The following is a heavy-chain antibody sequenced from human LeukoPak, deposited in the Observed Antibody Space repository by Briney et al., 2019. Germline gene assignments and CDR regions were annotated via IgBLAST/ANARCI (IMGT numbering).Heavy chain of an antibody. CDR3: ARTIVGETYDAFDI. CDR1: GFTVSSNY. D-gene: IGHD1-26*01. Sequence: GGSLRLSCAASGFTVSSNYMSWVRQAPGKGLEWVSIIYSGGSPYYADSLKGRFTTSRDNSKNTLYLQMNSLRADDTAVYYCARTIVGETYDAFDIWGQGTEVTVSS. CDR2: IYSGGSP. V-gene: IGHV3-53*01. J-gene: IGHJ3*02.